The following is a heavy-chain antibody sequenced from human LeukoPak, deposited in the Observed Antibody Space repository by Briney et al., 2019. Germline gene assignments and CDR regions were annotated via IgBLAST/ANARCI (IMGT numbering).Heavy chain of an antibody. CDR2: INPNSGGT. CDR3: ARSSGWSRGFSGGDY. D-gene: IGHD6-19*01. V-gene: IGHV1-2*06. CDR1: GYTFTGNY. J-gene: IGHJ4*02. Sequence: GASVKVSCKASGYTFTGNYMHWVRQAPGQGLEWMGRINPNSGGTNYAQKFQGRVTMTRDTSISTAYMELSRLRSDDTAVYYCARSSGWSRGFSGGDYWGQGTLVAVSS.